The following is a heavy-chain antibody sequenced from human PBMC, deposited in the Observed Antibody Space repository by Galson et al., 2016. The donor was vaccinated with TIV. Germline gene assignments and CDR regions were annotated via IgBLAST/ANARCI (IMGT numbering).Heavy chain of an antibody. V-gene: IGHV6-1*01. CDR1: GDSVSSHSAA. J-gene: IGHJ4*02. CDR2: TYYRSKWYN. D-gene: IGHD3-3*01. Sequence: CAISGDSVSSHSAAWNWIRQSPSRGLEWLGRTYYRSKWYNDYALSVKSRITINPDTSKNQVSLQLHSGTHEDTGVYYCARATTSVFGVGMTLDYWCQGTLVIVSS. CDR3: ARATTSVFGVGMTLDY.